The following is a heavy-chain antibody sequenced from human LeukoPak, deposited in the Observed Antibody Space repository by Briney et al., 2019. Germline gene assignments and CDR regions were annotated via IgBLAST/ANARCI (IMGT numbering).Heavy chain of an antibody. D-gene: IGHD2-2*01. V-gene: IGHV3-30*02. CDR2: IRYDGSNK. CDR3: AKDAQLLPDRQFDY. J-gene: IGHJ4*02. CDR1: GFTFSSYG. Sequence: PGGSLRLSCAVSGFTFSSYGMHWVRQAPGKGLEWVAFIRYDGSNKYYADSVKGRFTISRDNSKNTLYLRMNSLRAEDTAVYYCAKDAQLLPDRQFDYWGQGTLVTVSS.